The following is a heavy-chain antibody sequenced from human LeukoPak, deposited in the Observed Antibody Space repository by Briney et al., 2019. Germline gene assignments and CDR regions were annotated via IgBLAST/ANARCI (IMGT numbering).Heavy chain of an antibody. J-gene: IGHJ4*02. CDR3: ARVGGGWGSVYFDY. CDR2: IYHSGST. D-gene: IGHD6-19*01. Sequence: SETLSLTCAVSGGSISSGGYSWSWIRQPPGQGLEWIGYIYHSGSTYYNPSLKSRVTISVDRSKNQFSLKLSSVTAADTAVYYCARVGGGWGSVYFDYWGQGTLVTVSS. V-gene: IGHV4-30-2*01. CDR1: GGSISSGGYS.